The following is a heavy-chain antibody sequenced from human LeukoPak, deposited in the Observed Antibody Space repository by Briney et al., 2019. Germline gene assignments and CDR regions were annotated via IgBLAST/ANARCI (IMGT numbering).Heavy chain of an antibody. Sequence: TSVKVSCKASGFTFTSSAMQWVRQARGQRFEWIGWIVVGSGNTNYAQKFQERVTITRDMSTSTVYMELSSLRSEDTAVYYCAAREMAVSYYFDYWGQGTLVTVSS. D-gene: IGHD5-24*01. CDR1: GFTFTSSA. CDR2: IVVGSGNT. J-gene: IGHJ4*02. CDR3: AAREMAVSYYFDY. V-gene: IGHV1-58*02.